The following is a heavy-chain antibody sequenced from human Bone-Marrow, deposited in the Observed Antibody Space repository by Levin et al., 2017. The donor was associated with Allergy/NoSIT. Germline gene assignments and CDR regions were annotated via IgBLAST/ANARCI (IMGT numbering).Heavy chain of an antibody. CDR1: GYPFINYG. D-gene: IGHD3-9*01. CDR3: VRDFDWIPDH. J-gene: IGHJ4*02. V-gene: IGHV1-18*01. Sequence: ASVKVSCKASGYPFINYGFSWMRQAPGQGLEWMGWIRVYNGYTNYAQKFQDRFTMTTDTSTSTANMELRILRSDDTAVYYCVRDFDWIPDHWGQGTRVTVSS. CDR2: IRVYNGYT.